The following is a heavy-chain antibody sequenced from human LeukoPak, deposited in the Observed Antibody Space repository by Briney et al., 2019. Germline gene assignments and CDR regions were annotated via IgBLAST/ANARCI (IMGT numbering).Heavy chain of an antibody. V-gene: IGHV3-23*01. CDR3: ARAGWGSDVDY. D-gene: IGHD3-16*01. J-gene: IGHJ4*02. CDR2: IGGSGGYHT. CDR1: GFTFSNYG. Sequence: GGSLRLSCAASGFTFSNYGMNWVRQTPGKGLEWVSGIGGSGGYHTYYADSVRGRFTISRDNSRNTLYVQMNSLRVEDTAVYYCARAGWGSDVDYWGQGTLVTVSS.